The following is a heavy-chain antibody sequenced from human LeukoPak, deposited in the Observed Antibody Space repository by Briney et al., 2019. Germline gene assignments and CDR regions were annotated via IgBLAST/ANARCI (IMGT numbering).Heavy chain of an antibody. CDR1: GYTFTGYY. V-gene: IGHV1-2*02. Sequence: ASAKVSCKASGYTFTGYYMHWVRQAPGQGPEWMGWINPNSGGTNYAQKFQGRVTMTRDTSISTAYMELSRLRSDDTAVYYCARAYMGILTGYHPTYYFDYWGQGTLVTVSS. J-gene: IGHJ4*02. CDR3: ARAYMGILTGYHPTYYFDY. D-gene: IGHD3-9*01. CDR2: INPNSGGT.